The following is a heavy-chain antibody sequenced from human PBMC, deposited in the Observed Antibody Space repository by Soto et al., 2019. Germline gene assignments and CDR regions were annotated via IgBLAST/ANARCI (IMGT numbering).Heavy chain of an antibody. CDR1: GYTFTSYG. Sequence: GASVKVSCKASGYTFTSYGISWVRQAPGRGLEWMGWMNPNSGNTGYAQKFQGRVTMTRNTSISTAYMELSSLRSEDTAVYYCARVPISIGVDYWGQGTLVTVSS. CDR2: MNPNSGNT. D-gene: IGHD3-3*01. CDR3: ARVPISIGVDY. J-gene: IGHJ4*02. V-gene: IGHV1-8*02.